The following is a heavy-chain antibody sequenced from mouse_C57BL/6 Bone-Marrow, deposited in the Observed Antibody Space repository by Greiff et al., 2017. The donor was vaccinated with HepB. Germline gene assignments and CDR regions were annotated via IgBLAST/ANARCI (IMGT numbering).Heavy chain of an antibody. D-gene: IGHD1-1*01. CDR3: ARSPGSAPHYFDY. Sequence: QVQLQQPGAELVRPGSSVKLSCKASGYTFPSYWMAWVKQRPGQGLEWIGNIYPSDSETNYNQKFKDKATLTVDKSSSTSYMQLSSLTSEDSAVYYCARSPGSAPHYFDYWGQGTTLTVSS. CDR1: GYTFPSYW. J-gene: IGHJ2*01. CDR2: IYPSDSET. V-gene: IGHV1-61*01.